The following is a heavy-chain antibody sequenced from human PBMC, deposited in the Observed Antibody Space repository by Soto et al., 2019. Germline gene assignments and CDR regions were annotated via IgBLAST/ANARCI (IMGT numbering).Heavy chain of an antibody. CDR1: GGTFSSYA. V-gene: IGHV1-69*13. D-gene: IGHD6-13*01. CDR3: ARDPESSSWPYYFDY. CDR2: IIPIFGTA. Sequence: ASVKVSCKASGGTFSSYAISWVRQAPGQGLEWMGGIIPIFGTANYAQKFQGRVTITADESTSTAYMELSSLRSEDTSVYDFARDPESSSWPYYFDYWGQGTLVTVSS. J-gene: IGHJ4*02.